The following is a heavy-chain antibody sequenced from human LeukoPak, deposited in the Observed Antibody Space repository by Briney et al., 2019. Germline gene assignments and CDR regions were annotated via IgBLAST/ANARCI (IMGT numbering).Heavy chain of an antibody. V-gene: IGHV3-7*01. CDR2: IKQDGSEK. Sequence: GGSLRLSCAASGFTFSSYWMSWVRQAPGKGLEWVANIKQDGSEKYYVDSVKGRFTISRDNAKNSPYLQMNSLRAEDTAVYYCARYDYDSSDAFDYWGQGTLVTVSS. CDR1: GFTFSSYW. J-gene: IGHJ4*02. CDR3: ARYDYDSSDAFDY. D-gene: IGHD3-22*01.